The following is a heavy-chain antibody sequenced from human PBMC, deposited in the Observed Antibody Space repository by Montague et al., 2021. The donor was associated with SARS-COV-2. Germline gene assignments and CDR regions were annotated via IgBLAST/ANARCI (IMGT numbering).Heavy chain of an antibody. V-gene: IGHV4-34*01. CDR1: GGSFSGYY. Sequence: SETLSLTCAVHGGSFSGYYWNWIRQPPGKGLEWIGAINHGGNTNYNPSLKNRLTISVDTSKNQFSLKLTSVAATDTAVYYCARLRDGVVPPPILGIGPYFTYSYMAVGGKGT. J-gene: IGHJ6*03. D-gene: IGHD2-15*01. CDR2: INHGGNT. CDR3: ARLRDGVVPPPILGIGPYFTYSYMAV.